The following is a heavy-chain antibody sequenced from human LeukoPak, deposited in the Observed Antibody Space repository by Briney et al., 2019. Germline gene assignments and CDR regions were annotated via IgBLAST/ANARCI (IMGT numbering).Heavy chain of an antibody. J-gene: IGHJ4*02. V-gene: IGHV6-1*01. CDR3: ARSLRGTYLGALDY. Sequence: SQTLSLTRVISGDSVFNYSAAWEWIRQSPSRGLEWLGRTYYRSKWYTDYALSVKSRITVSPDTSKNQFSLQLNSVTPEDTAVYYCARSLRGTYLGALDYWGQGTLVTVSS. D-gene: IGHD7-27*01. CDR1: GDSVFNYSAA. CDR2: TYYRSKWYT.